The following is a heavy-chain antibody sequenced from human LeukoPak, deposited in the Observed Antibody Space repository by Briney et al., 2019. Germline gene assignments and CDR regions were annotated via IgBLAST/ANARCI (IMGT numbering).Heavy chain of an antibody. D-gene: IGHD3-10*01. Sequence: SETLSLTCTVSGGSISSYYWSWIRQPPGKGLEWIWYIYYSGSTNYNPSLKSRVTISVDTSKNQFSLKLSSVTAADTAVYYCARHTAAMYYYGSGSTVFDYWGQGTLVTVSS. CDR2: IYYSGST. CDR1: GGSISSYY. CDR3: ARHTAAMYYYGSGSTVFDY. J-gene: IGHJ4*02. V-gene: IGHV4-59*08.